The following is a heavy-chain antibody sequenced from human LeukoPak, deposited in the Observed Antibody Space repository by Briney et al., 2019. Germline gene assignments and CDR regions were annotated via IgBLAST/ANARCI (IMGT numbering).Heavy chain of an antibody. Sequence: GGSLRLSCAASGFTFSSNIMSWVRQAPGKGLEWVANMNQDGSAKGYVDSVKGRFTISRDNARNSLYLQMSSLRPEDTAVYYCATYTHWVAGDVWGQGTTVTVSS. V-gene: IGHV3-7*01. CDR2: MNQDGSAK. J-gene: IGHJ6*02. CDR1: GFTFSSNI. D-gene: IGHD3-16*01. CDR3: ATYTHWVAGDV.